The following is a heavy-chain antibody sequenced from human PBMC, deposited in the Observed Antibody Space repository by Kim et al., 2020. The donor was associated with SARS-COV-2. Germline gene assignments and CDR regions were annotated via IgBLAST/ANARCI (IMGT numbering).Heavy chain of an antibody. J-gene: IGHJ6*02. V-gene: IGHV3-33*06. CDR3: AKAVYSFYGMDV. Sequence: GGSLRLSCAASGFTFSSYGMHWVRQAPGKGLEWVAVIWYDGSNKYYADSVKGRFTISRDNSKNTLYLQMNSLRAEDTAVYYCAKAVYSFYGMDVWGQGTTVTVSS. CDR2: IWYDGSNK. CDR1: GFTFSSYG.